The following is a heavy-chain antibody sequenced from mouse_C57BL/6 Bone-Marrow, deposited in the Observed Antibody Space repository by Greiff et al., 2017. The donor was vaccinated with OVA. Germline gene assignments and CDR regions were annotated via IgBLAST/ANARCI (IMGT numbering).Heavy chain of an antibody. CDR3: ARPLLFDY. J-gene: IGHJ2*01. Sequence: QVHVQQSGAELARPGASVKMSCKASGYTFTSYSMHWVKQRPGQGLEWIGYINPSSGYTKYNQKFKDKATLTADKSSSTAYMQLSSLTSEDSAVYYCARPLLFDYWGQGTTLTVSS. V-gene: IGHV1-4*01. CDR1: GYTFTSYS. CDR2: INPSSGYT.